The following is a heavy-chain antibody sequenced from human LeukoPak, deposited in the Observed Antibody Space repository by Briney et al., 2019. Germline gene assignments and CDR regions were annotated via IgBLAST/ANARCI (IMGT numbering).Heavy chain of an antibody. CDR1: GYSFTSYW. V-gene: IGHV5-10-1*01. CDR3: ASLLDSSGWANDAFDI. D-gene: IGHD6-19*01. CDR2: IDPSDSYT. Sequence: GESLQISCKGSGYSFTSYWISWGRRMPGKGRVWRGRIDPSDSYTNYSPSFQGHVTISADKSISTAYLQWSSLKASDTAMYYCASLLDSSGWANDAFDIWGQGTMVTVSS. J-gene: IGHJ3*02.